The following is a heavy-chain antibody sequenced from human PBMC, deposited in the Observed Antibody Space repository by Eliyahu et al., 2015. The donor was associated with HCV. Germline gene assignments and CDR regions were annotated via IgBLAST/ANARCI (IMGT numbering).Heavy chain of an antibody. CDR2: ITSRSEST. D-gene: IGHD1-1*01. J-gene: IGHJ4*02. CDR1: GFTFDSYD. CDR3: AKSLERWAFDY. V-gene: IGHV3-23*01. Sequence: EVQLLESGGGLVQPGGSXRLSCAASGFTFDSYDMTWVRQVPGKGLEWVSSITSRSESTESADSVKGRFTISRDNSKNTLYLQMNSLRVDDTAVYYCAKSLERWAFDYWGQGTVVTVSS.